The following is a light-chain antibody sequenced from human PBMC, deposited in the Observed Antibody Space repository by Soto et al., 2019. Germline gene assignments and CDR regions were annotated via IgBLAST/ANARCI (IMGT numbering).Light chain of an antibody. CDR3: AAWDNSLVGGPA. J-gene: IGLJ2*01. V-gene: IGLV1-47*01. Sequence: QSVLTQPPSASGTPGQTVTISCSGSNSNIGSKYVYWYQQLPGTAPKLLLYRNNQRPSGVPDRFSGSKSGTSASLAISGLRSEDEADYYCAAWDNSLVGGPAFGGGTKLTVL. CDR2: RNN. CDR1: NSNIGSKY.